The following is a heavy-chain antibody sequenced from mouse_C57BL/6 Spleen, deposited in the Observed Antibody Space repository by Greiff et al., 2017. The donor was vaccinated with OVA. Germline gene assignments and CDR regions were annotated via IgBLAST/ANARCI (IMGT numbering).Heavy chain of an antibody. J-gene: IGHJ2*01. Sequence: EVQLQQSGPGLVKPSQSLSLTCSVTGYSITSGYYWNWIRQFPGNKLEWMGYISYDGSNNYNPSLKNRISITRDTSKNQFFLKLNSVTTEDTATYYCASSPYSYWGQGTTLTVSS. CDR2: ISYDGSN. D-gene: IGHD1-1*01. V-gene: IGHV3-6*01. CDR3: ASSPYSY. CDR1: GYSITSGYY.